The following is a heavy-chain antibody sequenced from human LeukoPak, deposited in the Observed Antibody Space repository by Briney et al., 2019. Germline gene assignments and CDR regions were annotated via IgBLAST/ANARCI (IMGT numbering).Heavy chain of an antibody. CDR3: ARDQGLGDAFDI. D-gene: IGHD3/OR15-3a*01. V-gene: IGHV4-31*03. CDR1: GGSISSGGYY. CDR2: IYYSGST. Sequence: SETLSLTCTVSGGSISSGGYYWSWIRQHPGKGLEWIGYIYYSGSTYYNPSLKSRVTISVDTSKNQFSLKLSSVTAADTAVCYCARDQGLGDAFDIWGQGTMVTVSS. J-gene: IGHJ3*02.